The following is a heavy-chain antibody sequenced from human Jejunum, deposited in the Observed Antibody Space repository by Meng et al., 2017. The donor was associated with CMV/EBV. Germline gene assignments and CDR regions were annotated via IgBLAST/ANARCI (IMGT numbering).Heavy chain of an antibody. J-gene: IGHJ4*02. CDR2: VYGSGST. Sequence: QVQRPAPGPGLGKPPHTLSLTCIVSGDSINNDHSYWSWIRQPPGKGLEWIGRVYGSGSTNYNPSLKSRITMSLDTSNNQVSLKLTSVTAADTAVYYCAKEKDCPGGSCLEFDVWGKGTVVTVSS. CDR3: AKEKDCPGGSCLEFDV. CDR1: GDSINNDHSY. D-gene: IGHD2-15*01. V-gene: IGHV4-61*02.